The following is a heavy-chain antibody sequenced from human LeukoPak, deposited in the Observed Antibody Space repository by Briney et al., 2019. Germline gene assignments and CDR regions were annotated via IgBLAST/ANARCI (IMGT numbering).Heavy chain of an antibody. Sequence: GASVKVSCKASGYTFTSYGISWVRQAPGQGLEWMGWISAYNGNTNYAQKIQGRVTMTTHTSTSTAYRVLRSLRSDDTAVYYCARVGPDIVATIDTCYYGMDVWGQGTTVTVSS. D-gene: IGHD5-12*01. J-gene: IGHJ6*02. V-gene: IGHV1-18*01. CDR1: GYTFTSYG. CDR3: ARVGPDIVATIDTCYYGMDV. CDR2: ISAYNGNT.